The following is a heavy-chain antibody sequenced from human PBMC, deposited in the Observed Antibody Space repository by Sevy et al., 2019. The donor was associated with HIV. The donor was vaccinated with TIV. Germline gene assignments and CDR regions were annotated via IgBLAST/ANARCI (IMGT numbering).Heavy chain of an antibody. V-gene: IGHV3-30*02. J-gene: IGHJ3*02. CDR3: VKGLGMVQGALLSDDT. D-gene: IGHD3-10*01. Sequence: GGALRLSCAASGFSFSAYGMHWVRQAPGKGLEWVTFIRYDGSTRYYANSVKGRFTISRDNLRSTLYLEMNSMGVEDTAVYYCVKGLGMVQGALLSDDTWGQGTMVTVSS. CDR1: GFSFSAYG. CDR2: IRYDGSTR.